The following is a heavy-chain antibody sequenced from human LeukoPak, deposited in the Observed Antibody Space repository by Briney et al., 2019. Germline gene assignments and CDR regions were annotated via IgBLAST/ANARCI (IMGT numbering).Heavy chain of an antibody. Sequence: GASVKVSCKASGYTFTSYGIHWVRQATGQGLEWMGWMNPNTGKTDFAKKFQGRVTMTRNTSINTVYMELSSLRSEDTAVYYCARKLGAPHYFDFWGQGTLVTVSS. J-gene: IGHJ4*02. V-gene: IGHV1-8*01. CDR3: ARKLGAPHYFDF. D-gene: IGHD1-26*01. CDR2: MNPNTGKT. CDR1: GYTFTSYG.